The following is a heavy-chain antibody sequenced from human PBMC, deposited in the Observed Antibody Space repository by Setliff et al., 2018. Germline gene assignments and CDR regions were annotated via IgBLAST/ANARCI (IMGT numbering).Heavy chain of an antibody. Sequence: PGESLKISCKASGYTFTTYWLGWVRQTPGKGLEWMGSIYPGDSDTRYRPSFQGQVTISADKSISTAYLQWSSLKASDIGIYYCARDSXXVYDYWGQGTLVTVSS. CDR2: IYPGDSDT. J-gene: IGHJ4*02. CDR1: GYTFTTYW. CDR3: ARDSXXVYDY. V-gene: IGHV5-51*01.